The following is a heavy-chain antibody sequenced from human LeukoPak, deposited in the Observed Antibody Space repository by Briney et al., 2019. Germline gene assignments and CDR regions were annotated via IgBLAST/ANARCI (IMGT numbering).Heavy chain of an antibody. CDR1: GYTFTNLD. CDR3: ASNPPNTGDFYY. V-gene: IGHV1-8*01. CDR2: MSPNSGDT. D-gene: IGHD1-1*01. J-gene: IGHJ4*02. Sequence: ASVKVSCKTSGYTFTNLDINWLRQAPGQGLEWMGWMSPNSGDTGYAQKFQGRVSMTRDTSISTTYMELSSLRSEDTAVYYCASNPPNTGDFYYWGLGSLVTVSS.